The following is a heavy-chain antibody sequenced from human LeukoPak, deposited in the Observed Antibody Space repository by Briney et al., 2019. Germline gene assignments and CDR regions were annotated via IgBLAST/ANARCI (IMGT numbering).Heavy chain of an antibody. CDR3: AKGGQDFDFWRFDY. D-gene: IGHD3-3*01. CDR1: GFSFNVYA. V-gene: IGHV3-23*01. J-gene: IGHJ4*02. CDR2: ISGNSDRT. Sequence: PGGSLRLSCAASGFSFNVYAMSWVRQAPGRGLEWVSSISGNSDRTYYANSVKGRFTISRENLRNTVHLEMRGLGAADTALYFCAKGGQDFDFWRFDYWGQGNLVIVSS.